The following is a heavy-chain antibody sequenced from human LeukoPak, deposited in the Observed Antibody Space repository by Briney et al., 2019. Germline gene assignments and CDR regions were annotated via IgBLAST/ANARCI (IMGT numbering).Heavy chain of an antibody. V-gene: IGHV3-7*03. CDR2: IKQDGSEK. CDR3: ARSIPYGTTWYGRSDY. D-gene: IGHD6-13*01. CDR1: GFTFSRYW. Sequence: PGGSLRLSCGASGFTFSRYWMSWVRQTPGKGPEWVVNIKQDGSEKHYVDSVKGRFTISRDNALNSLYLQMNSLRAEDTAIYYCARSIPYGTTWYGRSDYWGQGTLVTVSS. J-gene: IGHJ4*02.